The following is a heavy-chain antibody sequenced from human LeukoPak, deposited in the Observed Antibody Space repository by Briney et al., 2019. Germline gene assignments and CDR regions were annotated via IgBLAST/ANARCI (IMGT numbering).Heavy chain of an antibody. CDR2: INSDGSST. V-gene: IGHV3-74*01. CDR3: ARVYYYDSSLPLFDY. Sequence: GGSLRLSCAASGFTFSSYWMHWVRQAPGKGLVWVSRINSDGSSTSYADSVKGRFTISRDNAKNTLYLQMNSLRAEDTAVYYCARVYYYDSSLPLFDYWGQGTLVTVSS. CDR1: GFTFSSYW. D-gene: IGHD3-22*01. J-gene: IGHJ4*02.